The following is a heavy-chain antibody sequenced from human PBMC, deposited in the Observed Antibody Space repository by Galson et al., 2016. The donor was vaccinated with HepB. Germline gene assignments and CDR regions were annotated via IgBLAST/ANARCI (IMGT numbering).Heavy chain of an antibody. V-gene: IGHV1-58*01. CDR3: ASDGGMMSFQD. CDR2: IVVGSGDT. CDR1: QLTFSSSA. Sequence: SVKVSCKASQLTFSSSAVQWVRQSRGQRLEWIGWIVVGSGDTDYAQKFKDRVTITRDMSASTVYMELSSLRADDTAVYYCASDGGMMSFQDWGQGTLVTVSS. D-gene: IGHD3-16*01. J-gene: IGHJ1*01.